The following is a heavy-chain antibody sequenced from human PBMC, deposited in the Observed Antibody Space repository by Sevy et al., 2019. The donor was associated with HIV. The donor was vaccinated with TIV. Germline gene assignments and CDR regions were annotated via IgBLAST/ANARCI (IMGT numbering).Heavy chain of an antibody. V-gene: IGHV4-59*01. CDR3: ARDLGLNWFDP. CDR2: IHYSGST. Sequence: SDTLSLTCTVSGGSISSYYWSWIRQPPGKGLEWIGYIHYSGSTNYNPSLKSRVTISVDTSKNQFSLKLSSVTAADTAVYYCARDLGLNWFDPWGQGTLVTVSS. D-gene: IGHD3-16*01. J-gene: IGHJ5*02. CDR1: GGSISSYY.